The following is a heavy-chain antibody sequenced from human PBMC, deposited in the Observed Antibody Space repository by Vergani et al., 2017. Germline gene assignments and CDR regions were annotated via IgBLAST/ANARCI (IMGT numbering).Heavy chain of an antibody. CDR2: VIPNFISV. CDR1: GGTFSSSA. Sequence: QVQLLQSGAEVKKPGSSVRVSCKASGGTFSSSAISWMRQAPGQGLEWMGRVIPNFISVSYEKRFQGRVTIIADESASTSYMELRNLKSDDTAVYYCATDRAYGDYQSWFDPWGQGTLVTVSS. V-gene: IGHV1-69*13. J-gene: IGHJ5*02. CDR3: ATDRAYGDYQSWFDP. D-gene: IGHD4-17*01.